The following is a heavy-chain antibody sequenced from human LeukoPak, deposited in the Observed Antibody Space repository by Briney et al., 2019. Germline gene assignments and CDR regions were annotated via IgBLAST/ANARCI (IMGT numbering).Heavy chain of an antibody. J-gene: IGHJ6*03. D-gene: IGHD5-18*01. V-gene: IGHV1-46*01. Sequence: ASVKVSCKASGYTFTSYYMHWVRQAPGQGLEWTGIINPSGGSTSYAQKFQGRVTMTRDMSTSTVYMELSSLRSEDTAVYYCASTAHYYYMDVWGKGTTVTVSS. CDR2: INPSGGST. CDR1: GYTFTSYY. CDR3: ASTAHYYYMDV.